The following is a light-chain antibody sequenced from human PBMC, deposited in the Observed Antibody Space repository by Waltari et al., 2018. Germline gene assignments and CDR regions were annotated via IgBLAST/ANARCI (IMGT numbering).Light chain of an antibody. J-gene: IGLJ3*02. Sequence: QSALTQPASMSGSPGQSITISCTSTTTDFVSWYQHLPGKAPRLLIYAGSKRPSGLSGRCSGSQSGNTASLTISGLEFDDQATYYCCSSSGGGTWVFGGGTELAVL. CDR2: AGS. CDR3: CSSSGGGTWV. V-gene: IGLV2-23*01. CDR1: TTDF.